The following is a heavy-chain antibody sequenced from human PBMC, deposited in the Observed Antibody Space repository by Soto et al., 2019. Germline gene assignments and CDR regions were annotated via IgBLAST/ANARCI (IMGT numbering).Heavy chain of an antibody. Sequence: SETLSLTCTVSGGSLRSSSYYWGSIRQPPGKGLEWIGDINHSGSTNYTPAHKSRVTISVDTFKNQFSLKLSSVTAAGTAVYYCARVGGRIAAAGRVVYWGQGSLVTVSS. CDR2: INHSGST. J-gene: IGHJ1*01. CDR1: GGSLRSSSYY. CDR3: ARVGGRIAAAGRVVY. D-gene: IGHD6-13*01. V-gene: IGHV4-39*07.